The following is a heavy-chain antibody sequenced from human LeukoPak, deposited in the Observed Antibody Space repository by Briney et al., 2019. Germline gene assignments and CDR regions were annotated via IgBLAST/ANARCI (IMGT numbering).Heavy chain of an antibody. Sequence: GGSLRLSCAASGFSISRYSMSWVRQAPGKGLEWVANLNQDGSERNYVDSVKGRFTISRDNAKNSLYLQMNSLRVEDTAMYYCARGFSGRYSSSWYGLDYWGQGTLVTVSS. V-gene: IGHV3-7*01. CDR3: ARGFSGRYSSSWYGLDY. CDR2: LNQDGSER. D-gene: IGHD6-13*01. CDR1: GFSISRYS. J-gene: IGHJ4*02.